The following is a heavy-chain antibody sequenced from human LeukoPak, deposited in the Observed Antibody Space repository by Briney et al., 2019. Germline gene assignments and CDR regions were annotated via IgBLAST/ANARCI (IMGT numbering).Heavy chain of an antibody. CDR3: AKQGPPIPFWGVVAIAPFDI. V-gene: IGHV4-34*12. Sequence: GSLRLSCVASGFTFSDFYMDWVRQAPGKGVEWIGDIFHGGNTHYNPPLKSRVSISVDRCKNQVSLKLSSVTAADTALYYCAKQGPPIPFWGVVAIAPFDIWGQGTMVTVSS. CDR1: GFTFSDFY. D-gene: IGHD3-16*02. J-gene: IGHJ3*02. CDR2: IFHGGNT.